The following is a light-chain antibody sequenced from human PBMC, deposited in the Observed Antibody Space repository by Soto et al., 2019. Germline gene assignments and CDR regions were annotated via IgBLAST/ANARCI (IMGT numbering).Light chain of an antibody. V-gene: IGKV3-20*01. Sequence: EIVLTQSPGTLSLSPGERVTLSCRASQSVDSIYIAWYQQKPGQPPRLLIYSASSWATGVPARFSGSGSGTDFTLTISRLEPEDSAVYYCQQYGSSPYTFGQGTKLEIK. CDR3: QQYGSSPYT. CDR1: QSVDSIY. CDR2: SAS. J-gene: IGKJ2*01.